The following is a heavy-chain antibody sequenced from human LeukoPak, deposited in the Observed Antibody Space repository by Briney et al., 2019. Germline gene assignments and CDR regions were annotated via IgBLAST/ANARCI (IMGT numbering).Heavy chain of an antibody. V-gene: IGHV4-59*07. CDR1: GGSISTYY. J-gene: IGHJ4*02. CDR2: IYYSGTT. CDR3: ARRLAVTGRYYFDY. Sequence: SDTLSLTCTVSGGSISTYYWTWIRQPPGKRLEWIGYIYYSGTTNYNPSLKSRVTMSVDTSKNQFSMRLNSVTAADTAVYYCARRLAVTGRYYFDYWGPGTLVTVFS. D-gene: IGHD6-13*01.